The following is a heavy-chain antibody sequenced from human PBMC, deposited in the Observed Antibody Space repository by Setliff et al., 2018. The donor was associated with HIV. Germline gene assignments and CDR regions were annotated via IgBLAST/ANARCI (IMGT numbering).Heavy chain of an antibody. Sequence: KTSETLSLTCKVSGAPISSYYWNWIRQPPGKGLEWIGYIYNSGYTNYKPSLKSRVTISLDTSKNQFSLNLRSVTAADTAVYYCARGDGYRGNDAYYDSGMDVWGQGIPVTVSS. CDR1: GAPISSYY. CDR2: IYNSGYT. D-gene: IGHD5-12*01. V-gene: IGHV4-59*01. J-gene: IGHJ6*02. CDR3: ARGDGYRGNDAYYDSGMDV.